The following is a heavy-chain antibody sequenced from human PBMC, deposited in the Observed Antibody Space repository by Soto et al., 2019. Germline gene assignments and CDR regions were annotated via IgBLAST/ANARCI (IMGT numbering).Heavy chain of an antibody. CDR3: ARLPTPDYYYYDGMDV. J-gene: IGHJ6*02. V-gene: IGHV5-51*01. D-gene: IGHD4-17*01. CDR2: IYSGDSDT. Sequence: EVQLVLSGAEVKKPGESLKISCKGSGYSFTSYWIGWVRQMRGKGLEWMGIIYSGDSDTRYSPSFQGQVTISADKSISTAYLQWSSLQASDTAMYYCARLPTPDYYYYDGMDVWGQGTTVTVSS. CDR1: GYSFTSYW.